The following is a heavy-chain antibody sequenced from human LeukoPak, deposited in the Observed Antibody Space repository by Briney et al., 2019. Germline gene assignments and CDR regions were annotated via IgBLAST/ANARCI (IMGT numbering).Heavy chain of an antibody. CDR2: LYYSGIT. Sequence: PSETLSLTCTVSGGSISSRNYYWGWTRPPPGKGLGWIGSLYYSGITYYNPSLKSRVTISVDTSKIQFSLKLSSVTAADTAVYYCARIYYPTGYSSAWGQGTLLSV. CDR3: ARIYYPTGYSSA. D-gene: IGHD6-25*01. V-gene: IGHV4-39*01. CDR1: GGSISSRNYY. J-gene: IGHJ4*02.